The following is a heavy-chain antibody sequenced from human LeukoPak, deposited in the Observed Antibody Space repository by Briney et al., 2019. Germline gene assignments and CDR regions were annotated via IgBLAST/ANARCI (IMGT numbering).Heavy chain of an antibody. D-gene: IGHD3-22*01. CDR2: IYYSGSI. V-gene: IGHV4-28*05. Sequence: PETLSLTCAVSGYSISSSNWWGWIRQPPGKGLEWIGYIYYSGSIYYNPSLKSRVTMSVDTSKNQFSLKLSSVTAVDTAVYYCARMSYDSSGYYEYYFDYWGQGTLVTASS. CDR1: GYSISSSNW. J-gene: IGHJ4*02. CDR3: ARMSYDSSGYYEYYFDY.